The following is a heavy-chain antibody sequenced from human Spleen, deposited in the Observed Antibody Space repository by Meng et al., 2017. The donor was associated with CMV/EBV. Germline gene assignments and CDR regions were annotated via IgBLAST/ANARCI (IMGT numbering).Heavy chain of an antibody. CDR1: GFTFSSYW. CDR2: IKSDGSTT. CDR3: ASYDFWSGGLDY. J-gene: IGHJ4*02. Sequence: GESLKISCAASGFTFSSYWMHWVRQAPGKGLVWVSRIKSDGSTTSYADSVKGRFTLSRDNFRDTLYLQMNSLRAEDTAVYYCASYDFWSGGLDYWGQGTLVTVSS. D-gene: IGHD3-3*01. V-gene: IGHV3-74*01.